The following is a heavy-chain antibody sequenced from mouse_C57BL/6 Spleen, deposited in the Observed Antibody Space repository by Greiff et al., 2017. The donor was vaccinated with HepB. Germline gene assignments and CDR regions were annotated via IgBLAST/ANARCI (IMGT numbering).Heavy chain of an antibody. Sequence: QGHVKQPGAELVKPGASVKLSCKASGYTFTSYWMHWVKQRPGQGLEWIGMIHPNSGSTNYNEKFKSKATLTVDKSSSTAYMQLSSLTSEDSAVYYCARWGTTVAYYFDYWGQGTTLTVSS. J-gene: IGHJ2*01. D-gene: IGHD1-1*01. V-gene: IGHV1-64*01. CDR3: ARWGTTVAYYFDY. CDR2: IHPNSGST. CDR1: GYTFTSYW.